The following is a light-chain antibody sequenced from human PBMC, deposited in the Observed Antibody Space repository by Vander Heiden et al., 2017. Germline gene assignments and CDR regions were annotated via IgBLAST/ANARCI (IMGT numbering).Light chain of an antibody. J-gene: IGLJ2*01. CDR2: KDS. V-gene: IGLV3-25*03. CDR1: ALPKQY. Sequence: DELTQPPSQSVSPGNTARITSPGGALPKQYAYWYQQKPGQAPVLVIYKDSERPSGIPERFSGSSSGTTVTLTISGVQAEDEADYYCQSADSSGTYVVFGGGTKLTVL. CDR3: QSADSSGTYVV.